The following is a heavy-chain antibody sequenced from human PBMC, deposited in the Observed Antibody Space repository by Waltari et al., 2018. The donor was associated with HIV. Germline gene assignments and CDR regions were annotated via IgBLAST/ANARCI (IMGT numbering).Heavy chain of an antibody. CDR3: VREPSQYTLFFLEA. Sequence: EVKLVESGGGVVPRGGSFRLYCVGSGVTFSSHCMRGVRQTLNRGVAWIAQSEDDACERFHSGTVRVRFDVSRDKGRSSVFLQMNNLRDDDTGVYFCVREPSQYTLFFLEAWSQG. V-gene: IGHV3-7*01. J-gene: IGHJ4*02. D-gene: IGHD2-15*01. CDR1: GVTFSSHC. CDR2: SEDDACER.